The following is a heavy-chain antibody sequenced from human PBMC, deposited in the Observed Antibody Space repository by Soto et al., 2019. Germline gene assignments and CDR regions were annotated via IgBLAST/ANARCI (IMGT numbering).Heavy chain of an antibody. CDR2: IYYSGRT. Sequence: QVQLQESGPGLVTPSQTLSLTCTVSGDSMTSGTYYWSWIRQHPGKGLEWIGYIYYSGRTYYDPSLKRRVTISVDASQNQFSLNLTSVTAADTAVYYCARAGGRYCSGGSCYLFDSWGQGTLVTVSS. CDR1: GDSMTSGTYY. CDR3: ARAGGRYCSGGSCYLFDS. V-gene: IGHV4-31*03. D-gene: IGHD2-15*01. J-gene: IGHJ4*02.